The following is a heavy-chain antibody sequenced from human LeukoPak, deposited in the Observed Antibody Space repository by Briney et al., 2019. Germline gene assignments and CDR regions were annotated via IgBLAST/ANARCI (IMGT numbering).Heavy chain of an antibody. CDR3: TRVGYIDEGIDY. CDR1: GYTFDDHW. D-gene: IGHD5-24*01. Sequence: GGSLRLSCVASGYTFDDHWMTWVRQAPGKGLEWVANIKQDGSKKSYVDSVKGRFTISRDNAKNSLYLQMNSLRAEDTAIYYCTRVGYIDEGIDYWGQGTLVTVSS. J-gene: IGHJ4*02. CDR2: IKQDGSKK. V-gene: IGHV3-7*04.